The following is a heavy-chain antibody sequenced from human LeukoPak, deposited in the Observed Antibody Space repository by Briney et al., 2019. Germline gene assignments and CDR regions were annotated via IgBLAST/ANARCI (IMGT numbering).Heavy chain of an antibody. J-gene: IGHJ4*02. V-gene: IGHV3-53*01. CDR3: ARDLSGYEIFDS. CDR1: GFTVSSDY. D-gene: IGHD5-12*01. CDR2: IYSGGST. Sequence: GGSLRLSCAASGFTVSSDYMSWVRQAPGKGLEWVSVIYSGGSTYYADSVKGRFTISRDNSKNTLYLQMNSLRAEDTAVYYCARDLSGYEIFDSWGQGTLVTVSS.